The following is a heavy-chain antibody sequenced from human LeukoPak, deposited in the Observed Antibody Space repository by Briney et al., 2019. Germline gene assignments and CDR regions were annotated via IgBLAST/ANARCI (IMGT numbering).Heavy chain of an antibody. V-gene: IGHV1-18*01. CDR1: GYTFTSYG. CDR3: ARDRRANLIAAADFHY. J-gene: IGHJ4*02. CDR2: ISAYNGNT. D-gene: IGHD6-13*01. Sequence: ASVKVSCKASGYTFTSYGISWVRQAPGQGREWMGWISAYNGNTNYTKKLQGSVTMTTDTSTSTAYMELRSLRSDDTAVYYCARDRRANLIAAADFHYWGQGTLVTVSS.